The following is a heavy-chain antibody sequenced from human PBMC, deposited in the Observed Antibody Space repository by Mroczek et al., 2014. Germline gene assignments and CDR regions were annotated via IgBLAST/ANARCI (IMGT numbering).Heavy chain of an antibody. J-gene: IGHJ6*03. CDR1: GFTFTNYA. CDR3: AKPLLSSVPYNYYMDV. V-gene: IGHV3-23*01. Sequence: ESGGGLVQPGGSLRLSCAASGFTFTNYAMTWVRQAPGKGLEWVSDITNSGGSTHYADSVKGRFTISRDNSKNMLYLQMNSLRAEDTAIYYCAKPLLSSVPYNYYMDVWGKGTTVTVSS. CDR2: ITNSGGST. D-gene: IGHD3-22*01.